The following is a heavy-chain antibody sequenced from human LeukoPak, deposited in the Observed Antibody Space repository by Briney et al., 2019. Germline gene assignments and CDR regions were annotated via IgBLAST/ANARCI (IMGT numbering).Heavy chain of an antibody. CDR3: ARYYDRSGYWSTPHFDY. Sequence: SETLSLTCTVSGDSVSGISFYWSWIRQPPGKGLQYIGYIQYSGSTNYNPSLKSRVTISVDTSKNQFSLKLSSVTAADTAVYYCARYYDRSGYWSTPHFDYWGQGTLVTVPS. V-gene: IGHV4-61*01. J-gene: IGHJ4*02. CDR1: GDSVSGISFY. D-gene: IGHD3-22*01. CDR2: IQYSGST.